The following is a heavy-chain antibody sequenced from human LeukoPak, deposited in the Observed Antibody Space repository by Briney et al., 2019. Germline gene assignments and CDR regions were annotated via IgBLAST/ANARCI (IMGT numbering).Heavy chain of an antibody. CDR3: AKAGGYNYYFDY. D-gene: IGHD5-24*01. Sequence: GGSLRLSCVVSGFTFSTYAVHWVRQAPGKGQEWVAFIRYDGSNKYYADSVKGRFTISRDNAKNSLYLQMNSLRAEDMALYYCAKAGGYNYYFDYWGQGTLVTVSS. CDR1: GFTFSTYA. CDR2: IRYDGSNK. V-gene: IGHV3-30*02. J-gene: IGHJ4*02.